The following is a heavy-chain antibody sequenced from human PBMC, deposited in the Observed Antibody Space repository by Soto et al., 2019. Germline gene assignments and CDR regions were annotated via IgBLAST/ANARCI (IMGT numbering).Heavy chain of an antibody. D-gene: IGHD3-22*01. CDR2: IVPKLGTV. V-gene: IGHV1-69*01. CDR1: GGIFSRHA. Sequence: QVQLVQSGAEVKKTGSSVKVSCKISGGIFSRHAIDWVRQAPGQGLEWMGGIVPKLGTVIYAQNFQARVTISADELTNTSYLDLSGLTFEDTAVYYSARLRTYDYESDGYYGHQFDYWGEGALVTFSS. J-gene: IGHJ4*02. CDR3: ARLRTYDYESDGYYGHQFDY.